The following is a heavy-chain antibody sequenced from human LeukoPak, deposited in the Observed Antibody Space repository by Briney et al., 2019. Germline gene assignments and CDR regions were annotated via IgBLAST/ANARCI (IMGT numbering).Heavy chain of an antibody. CDR2: IYHSGST. V-gene: IGHV4-4*02. CDR3: ARPAAGTWYFDY. Sequence: PSETLSLTCAVSGGSLSSRNWWSWVRPPPGKGLEWIGEIYHSGSTNYNPSLKSRVTISVDKSKNQFSLKLSSVTAADTAVYYCARPAAGTWYFDYWGQGTLVTVSS. J-gene: IGHJ4*02. D-gene: IGHD6-13*01. CDR1: GGSLSSRNW.